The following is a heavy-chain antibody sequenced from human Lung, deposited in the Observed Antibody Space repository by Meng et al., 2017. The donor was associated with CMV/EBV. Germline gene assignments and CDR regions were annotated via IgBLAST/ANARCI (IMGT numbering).Heavy chain of an antibody. CDR2: IIPIFGTA. Sequence: SXXVSXKASGGTFSSYAISWVRQAPGQGLEWMGGIIPIFGTANYAQKFQGRVTITTDESTSTAYMGLSRLRSKDTAVYYCASRVEVNGAFDIWGQGTMVTVSS. J-gene: IGHJ3*02. D-gene: IGHD7-27*01. CDR1: GGTFSSYA. V-gene: IGHV1-69*05. CDR3: ASRVEVNGAFDI.